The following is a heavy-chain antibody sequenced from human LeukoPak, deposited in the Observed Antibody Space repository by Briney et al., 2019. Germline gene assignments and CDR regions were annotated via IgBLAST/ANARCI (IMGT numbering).Heavy chain of an antibody. J-gene: IGHJ4*02. V-gene: IGHV3-9*01. D-gene: IGHD6-13*01. CDR3: AKVARSHSSSWPGTYYFDY. CDR1: GFTFSNYG. Sequence: PGGSLRLSCAASGFTFSNYGMHWVRQAPGKGLEWVSGISWNSGSIGYGDSVKGRFTISRDNAKNSLYLQMNSLRAEDTALYYCAKVARSHSSSWPGTYYFDYWGQGTLVTVSS. CDR2: ISWNSGSI.